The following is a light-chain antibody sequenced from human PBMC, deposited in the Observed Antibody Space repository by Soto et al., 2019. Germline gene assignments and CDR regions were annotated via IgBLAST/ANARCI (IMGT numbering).Light chain of an antibody. CDR1: SSNIGSNT. Sequence: QAVVTQPPSASGTPGQRVTISCSGSSSNIGSNTVDWYQQLPKTAPKLLIYNNNQRPSGVPERFSGSKSGTSASLAISGLQYEDEADYYCATWDDSLSGVVFGGGTKLTVL. J-gene: IGLJ2*01. CDR3: ATWDDSLSGVV. V-gene: IGLV1-44*01. CDR2: NNN.